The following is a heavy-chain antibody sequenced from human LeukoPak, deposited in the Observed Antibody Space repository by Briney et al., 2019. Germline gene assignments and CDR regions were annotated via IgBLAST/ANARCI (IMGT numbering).Heavy chain of an antibody. D-gene: IGHD1-26*01. Sequence: GSLRLSCAASGFTFISYSMNWVRQAPGKGLEWIGEINHSGSTNYNPSLKSRVTISVDTSKNQFSLKLSSVTAADTAVYYCARIMLSWREFDCWGQGTLVTVSS. V-gene: IGHV4-34*01. J-gene: IGHJ4*02. CDR1: GFTFISYS. CDR3: ARIMLSWREFDC. CDR2: INHSGST.